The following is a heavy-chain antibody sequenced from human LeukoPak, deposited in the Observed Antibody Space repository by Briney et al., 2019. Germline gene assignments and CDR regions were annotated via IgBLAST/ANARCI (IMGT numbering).Heavy chain of an antibody. CDR3: ARGSSWWELPSFYY. CDR1: GFTVSSNY. Sequence: GGSLRLSCAASGFTVSSNYMSWVRQAPGKGLEWVSVIYSGGSTYYADSVKGRFTISRDNSKNTLYLQMNSLRAEDTAVYYCARGSSWWELPSFYYWGQGTLVTVSS. D-gene: IGHD1-26*01. CDR2: IYSGGST. J-gene: IGHJ4*02. V-gene: IGHV3-66*02.